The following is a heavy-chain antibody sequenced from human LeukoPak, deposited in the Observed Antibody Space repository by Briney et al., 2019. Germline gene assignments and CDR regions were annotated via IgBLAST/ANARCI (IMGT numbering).Heavy chain of an antibody. V-gene: IGHV3-20*04. Sequence: GGSLRLSCEVSGFTFDDHAINWVRQVPGKGLEWVANINWNGGSTGYGDSVKGRFTISRDNTKNSVFLQMHSLRGDDTALYYCARDMLLEDAFDIWGQGTMVILSS. J-gene: IGHJ3*02. D-gene: IGHD3-10*02. CDR3: ARDMLLEDAFDI. CDR2: INWNGGST. CDR1: GFTFDDHA.